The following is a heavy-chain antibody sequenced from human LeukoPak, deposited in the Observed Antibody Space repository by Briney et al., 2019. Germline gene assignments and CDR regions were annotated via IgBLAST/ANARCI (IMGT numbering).Heavy chain of an antibody. V-gene: IGHV4-34*01. J-gene: IGHJ3*02. CDR1: GGSFSGYY. D-gene: IGHD3-10*01. CDR3: ARSDGYGLVGI. CDR2: IYSSGST. Sequence: SETLSLTCAVYGGSFSGYYWSWIRQPPGKGLEWIGSIYSSGSTYYNSSLKSRVIILIDTAKNHFSLNLSSVTAADTAVYYCARSDGYGLVGIWGQGTMVTVSS.